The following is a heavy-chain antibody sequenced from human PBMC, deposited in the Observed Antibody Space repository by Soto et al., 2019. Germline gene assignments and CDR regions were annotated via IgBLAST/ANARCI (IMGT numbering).Heavy chain of an antibody. CDR2: IYYSGST. CDR1: GGSISSYY. Sequence: SETLSLTCTVSGGSISSYYWSWIRQPPGKGLEWIGYIYYSGSTNYNPSLKSRVTISVDTSKNQFSLKLSSVTAADTAVYYCAREGEGYYYMDVSGKATTVTVSS. J-gene: IGHJ6*03. CDR3: AREGEGYYYMDV. V-gene: IGHV4-59*01.